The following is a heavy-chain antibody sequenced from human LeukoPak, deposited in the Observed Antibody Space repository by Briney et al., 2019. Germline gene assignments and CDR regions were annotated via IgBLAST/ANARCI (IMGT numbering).Heavy chain of an antibody. V-gene: IGHV4-39*01. CDR3: ARGVPTATYFDC. Sequence: SETLPLTCTVSGGSISSYYWGWIRQPPGKGLEWIGSISYTGSTSCNPSLKSRVTISIDTSKNQFSLKLSSVTAADTAVYYCARGVPTATYFDCWGQGTLATVSS. J-gene: IGHJ4*02. CDR2: ISYTGST. D-gene: IGHD2-2*01. CDR1: GGSISSYY.